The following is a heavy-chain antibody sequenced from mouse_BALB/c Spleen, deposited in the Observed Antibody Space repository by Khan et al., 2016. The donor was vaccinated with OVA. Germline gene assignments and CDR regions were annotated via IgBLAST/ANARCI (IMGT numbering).Heavy chain of an antibody. J-gene: IGHJ4*01. CDR3: DRAIYEYDGYYGIDY. CDR2: IWGGGGT. CDR1: GFSVSRYN. D-gene: IGHD2-4*01. V-gene: IGHV2-6-4*01. Sequence: QVQLKESGPGLVAPSQSLSITCTVSGFSVSRYNIHWIRQAPGKGLEWLGMIWGGGGTDYYPNLKSRLSISKDNSKSHVFLQMISLQTDDTAMYFCDRAIYEYDGYYGIDYWGQGTSVTVSS.